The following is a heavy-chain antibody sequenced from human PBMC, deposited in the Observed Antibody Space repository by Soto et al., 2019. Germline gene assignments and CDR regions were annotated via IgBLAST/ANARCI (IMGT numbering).Heavy chain of an antibody. CDR1: GGSLSRYY. D-gene: IGHD1-26*01. J-gene: IGHJ4*02. CDR2: IYYSGST. CDR3: ARRYGGNF. V-gene: IGHV4-59*01. Sequence: SETLSLTCTVSGGSLSRYYWSWIRQPPGKGLEWIGYIYYSGSTNYNPSLKSRVTISVDTSKNQFSLKLSSVTAADTAVYYCARRYGGNFWGQGTLVTVSS.